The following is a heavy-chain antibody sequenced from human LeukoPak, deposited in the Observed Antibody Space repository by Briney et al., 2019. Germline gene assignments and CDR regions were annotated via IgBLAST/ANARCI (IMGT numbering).Heavy chain of an antibody. CDR1: GFTSSSYS. V-gene: IGHV3-21*01. CDR3: AREMEDSSSRDAFDI. CDR2: ISSSSSYI. Sequence: GGSLRLSCAASGFTSSSYSMNWVRQAPGKGLEWVSSISSSSSYIYYADSVKGRFTISRDNAKNSLYLQMNSLRAEDTAVYYCAREMEDSSSRDAFDIWGQGTMVTVSS. J-gene: IGHJ3*02. D-gene: IGHD6-13*01.